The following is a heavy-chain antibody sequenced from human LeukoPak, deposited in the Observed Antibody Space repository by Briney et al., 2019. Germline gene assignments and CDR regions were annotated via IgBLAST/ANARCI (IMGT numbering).Heavy chain of an antibody. D-gene: IGHD3-9*01. Sequence: GGSLRLSCAASGFTFSNAWMSWVRQAPGRGLEWVGRIKSKTDGGTTDYAAPVKGRLTISRDDSKNTLYLQMNSLKTEDTAVYYCTTAYDILTGYRRKYNWFDPWGQGTLVTVSS. CDR1: GFTFSNAW. CDR3: TTAYDILTGYRRKYNWFDP. V-gene: IGHV3-15*01. J-gene: IGHJ5*02. CDR2: IKSKTDGGTT.